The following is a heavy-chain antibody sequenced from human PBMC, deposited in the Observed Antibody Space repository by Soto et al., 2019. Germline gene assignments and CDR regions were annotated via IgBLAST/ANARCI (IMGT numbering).Heavy chain of an antibody. CDR2: IYYSGST. CDR3: ARSRIAAPYFDY. CDR1: GGSISSGGYY. D-gene: IGHD6-13*01. Sequence: SETLSLTCTVSGGSISSGGYYWSWIRQHPGKGLEWIGYIYYSGSTYYNPSLKSRVTISVDTSKNQFSLKLSSVTAADTAVYYCARSRIAAPYFDYWGQGTLVTVSS. V-gene: IGHV4-31*03. J-gene: IGHJ4*02.